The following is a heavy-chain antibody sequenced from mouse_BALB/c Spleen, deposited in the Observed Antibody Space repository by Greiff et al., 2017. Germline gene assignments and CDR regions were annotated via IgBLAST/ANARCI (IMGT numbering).Heavy chain of an antibody. V-gene: IGHV5-12-2*01. CDR1: GFTFSSYA. CDR2: ISNGGGST. CDR3: ARHLTVTGWFAY. Sequence: EVMLVESGGGLVKPGGSLKLSCAASGFTFSSYAMSWVRQTPEKRLEWVAYISNGGGSTYYPDTVKGRFTISRDNAKNTLYLQMSSLKSEDTAMYYCARHLTVTGWFAYWGQGTLVTVSA. J-gene: IGHJ3*01. D-gene: IGHD4-1*01.